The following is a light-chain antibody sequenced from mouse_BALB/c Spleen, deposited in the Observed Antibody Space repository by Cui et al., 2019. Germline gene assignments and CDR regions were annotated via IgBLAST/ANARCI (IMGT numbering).Light chain of an antibody. CDR3: QQHYGTPYT. V-gene: IGKV12-44*01. J-gene: IGKJ2*01. Sequence: DIQITPSPTPLSASVGETVTIKSRASENIYSYLAWYQQKQGKSPQPLVYNAKTLAGGVPSRFRGSGSGTQFSLKINSLQPEDFGSYYCQQHYGTPYTVGGGDQAGNKT. CDR2: NAK. CDR1: ENIYSY.